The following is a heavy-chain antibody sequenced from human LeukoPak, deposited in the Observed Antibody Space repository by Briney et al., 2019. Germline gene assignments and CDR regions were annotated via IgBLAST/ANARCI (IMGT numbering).Heavy chain of an antibody. V-gene: IGHV1-18*01. CDR1: GYTFTSYG. D-gene: IGHD3-3*01. Sequence: GASVKVSCKASGYTFTSYGISWVRQAPGQGLEWMGWISIYNGNTVYAQKLRGRVTMTTDTSTSTAYLELRGLRSDDTAVYYCARITYDFWSGYYMPDDPWGQGTLVTVSS. CDR3: ARITYDFWSGYYMPDDP. CDR2: ISIYNGNT. J-gene: IGHJ5*02.